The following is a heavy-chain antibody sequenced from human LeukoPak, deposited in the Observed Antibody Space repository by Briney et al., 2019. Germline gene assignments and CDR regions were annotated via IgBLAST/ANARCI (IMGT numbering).Heavy chain of an antibody. CDR3: AGELGDDAFDI. Sequence: PGGSPRLSCATSGFTFSSYAMHWVRQAPGKGLEWVAVISYDGSNKYYADSVKGRFTISRDNSKNALYLQMNSLRAEDTAVYYCAGELGDDAFDIWGQGTMVTVSS. CDR2: ISYDGSNK. V-gene: IGHV3-30*01. J-gene: IGHJ3*02. D-gene: IGHD3-10*01. CDR1: GFTFSSYA.